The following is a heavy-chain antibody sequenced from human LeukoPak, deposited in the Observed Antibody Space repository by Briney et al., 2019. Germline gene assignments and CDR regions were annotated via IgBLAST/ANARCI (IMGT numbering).Heavy chain of an antibody. CDR1: GFSVSSNY. J-gene: IGHJ6*03. V-gene: IGHV3-66*02. CDR3: ARVDTTLYYDMDV. CDR2: IYSGGST. D-gene: IGHD1-1*01. Sequence: GGSLRLSCAVSGFSVSSNYMSWVRQAPGKGLEWVSGIYSGGSTYYADSVKGRFTISRDNSKNTLYLQMNSLGAEDTAVYYCARVDTTLYYDMDVWGKGTTVTVSS.